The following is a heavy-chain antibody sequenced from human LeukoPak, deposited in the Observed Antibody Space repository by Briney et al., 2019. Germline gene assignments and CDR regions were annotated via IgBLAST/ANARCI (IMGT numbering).Heavy chain of an antibody. Sequence: GGSLRLSCAASGFSIGDYYMSWIRQAPGKGLEWVLYNSISGSATYYADSVTGRFTISRDNAKNLFYLQMNSLRVEDTALYYCARDNRMAASVNAFDTWGQGTMVTVSS. CDR3: ARDNRMAASVNAFDT. V-gene: IGHV3-11*04. CDR2: NSISGSAT. CDR1: GFSIGDYY. D-gene: IGHD6-13*01. J-gene: IGHJ3*02.